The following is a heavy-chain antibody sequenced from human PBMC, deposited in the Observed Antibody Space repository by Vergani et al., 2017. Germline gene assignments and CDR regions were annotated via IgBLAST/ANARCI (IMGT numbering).Heavy chain of an antibody. CDR3: ATPQTVTTGGMEV. D-gene: IGHD4-17*01. CDR2: VEPEDGET. V-gene: IGHV1-69-2*01. J-gene: IGHJ6*02. CDR1: GYTFTDHY. Sequence: EVQLVQSGAEVKKPGATMKISCKVSGYTFTDHYMHWVKQAPGKGLGWMGLVEPEDGETIYAEKFKGRVTIAADTSTDTAHSELSSLRSEDTAVYYCATPQTVTTGGMEVWGQGTTVIVSS.